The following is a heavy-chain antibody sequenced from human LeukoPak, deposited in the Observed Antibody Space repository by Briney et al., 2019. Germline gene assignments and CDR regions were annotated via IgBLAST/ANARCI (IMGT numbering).Heavy chain of an antibody. CDR1: GGSVSSGSYY. CDR3: AREPTGTHYYGMDG. Sequence: SETLSLTCTVSGGSVSSGSYYWGWIRQPPGKGLEWIGYIYYSGSTNYNPSPKSRVTISVDTSKNQFSLKLSSVTAADTAVYYCAREPTGTHYYGMDGWGQGTTVTVSS. V-gene: IGHV4-61*01. CDR2: IYYSGST. J-gene: IGHJ6*02. D-gene: IGHD4-17*01.